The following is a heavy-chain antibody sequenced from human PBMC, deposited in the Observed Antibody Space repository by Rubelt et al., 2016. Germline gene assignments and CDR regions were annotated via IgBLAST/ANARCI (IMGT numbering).Heavy chain of an antibody. V-gene: IGHV3-74*01. Sequence: GKGLVWVSRIKGDGSWTSYADSVKGRFTISRDNAKNTLYLQMNSLRVEDTAVYYCARVQWELLAHDAFDIWGQGTMVTVSS. CDR3: ARVQWELLAHDAFDI. CDR2: IKGDGSWT. J-gene: IGHJ3*02. D-gene: IGHD1-26*01.